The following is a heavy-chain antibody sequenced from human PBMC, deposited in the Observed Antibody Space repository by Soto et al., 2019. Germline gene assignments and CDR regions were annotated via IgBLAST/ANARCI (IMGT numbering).Heavy chain of an antibody. D-gene: IGHD1-26*01. J-gene: IGHJ4*02. V-gene: IGHV4-30-4*01. CDR1: GGSISSGDYY. Sequence: SETLSLTCTVSGGSISSGDYYWSWIRQPPGKGLEWIGYIYYSGSTYHNPSLKSRVTISVDTSKNQFSLKLSSVTAADTAVYYCARDDGGSYARADYWGQGTLVTVSS. CDR3: ARDDGGSYARADY. CDR2: IYYSGST.